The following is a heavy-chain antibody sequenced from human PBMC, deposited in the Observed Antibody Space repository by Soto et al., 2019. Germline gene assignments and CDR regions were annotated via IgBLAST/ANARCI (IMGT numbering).Heavy chain of an antibody. CDR3: ASLANYGGNPLDY. Sequence: PGGSLRLSCAASGFTFSDHYMDWVRQAPGKGLEWVGRTRNKANSYTTEYAASVKGRFTISRDDSKNSLYLQMNSLKSEDRAVYYCASLANYGGNPLDYWGQETLVPVSS. CDR2: TRNKANSYTT. J-gene: IGHJ4*02. V-gene: IGHV3-72*01. D-gene: IGHD4-17*01. CDR1: GFTFSDHY.